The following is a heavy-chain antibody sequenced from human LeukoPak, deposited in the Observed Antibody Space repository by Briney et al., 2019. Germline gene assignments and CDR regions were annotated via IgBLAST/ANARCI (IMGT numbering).Heavy chain of an antibody. J-gene: IGHJ4*02. CDR2: IYYSGST. CDR1: GGSISSYY. V-gene: IGHV4-59*01. D-gene: IGHD1-26*01. CDR3: ARGRLSYLAVYYFDY. Sequence: SETLSLTCTVSGGSISSYYWSWIRQPPGKGLEWIGYIYYSGSTNYNPSLKSRVAISVDTSKNQFPLKLSSVTAADTAVYYCARGRLSYLAVYYFDYWGQGTLVTVSS.